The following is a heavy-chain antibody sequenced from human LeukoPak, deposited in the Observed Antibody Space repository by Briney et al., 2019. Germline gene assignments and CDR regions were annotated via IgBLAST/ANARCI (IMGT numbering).Heavy chain of an antibody. J-gene: IGHJ4*02. D-gene: IGHD4-11*01. CDR3: ARGDSTVIYCFDY. Sequence: PGGSLRLSCAASGFTFRSFGMHWVRQAPGKGLEWVAFIRYDGSNKYYADSVKGRFTISRDNAKNSLYLQMNSLRAEDTAVYYCARGDSTVIYCFDYWGQGTLVTVSS. CDR2: IRYDGSNK. CDR1: GFTFRSFG. V-gene: IGHV3-30*02.